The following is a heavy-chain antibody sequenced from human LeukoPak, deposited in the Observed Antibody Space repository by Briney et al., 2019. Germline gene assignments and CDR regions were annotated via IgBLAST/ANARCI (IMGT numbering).Heavy chain of an antibody. CDR2: IHDSGRS. D-gene: IGHD3-22*01. V-gene: IGHV4-59*01. Sequence: LATLSLTCTVSGGSISRYYWSWIRQSPGKGLEWIAYIHDSGRSNSHPSLKSRVSISVDTSQKQFFLRLSSVTAADTAVYYCATYNSSGFGNWGQGTLVTVSS. CDR1: GGSISRYY. J-gene: IGHJ4*02. CDR3: ATYNSSGFGN.